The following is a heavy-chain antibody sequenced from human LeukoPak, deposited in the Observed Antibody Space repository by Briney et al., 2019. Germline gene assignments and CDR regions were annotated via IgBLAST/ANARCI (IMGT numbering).Heavy chain of an antibody. D-gene: IGHD6-13*01. CDR1: GFPFSSYA. Sequence: PGGPLRLSCAASGFPFSSYARIWFRKAPGKGLKGSQVTNDSGGSTYYADSVKGRFTISRDNSKNTLYLQMNSLRAEDTAVYYCAKMSSSWTYYYGMDVWGQGTTVTVSS. V-gene: IGHV3-23*01. CDR3: AKMSSSWTYYYGMDV. J-gene: IGHJ6*02. CDR2: TNDSGGST.